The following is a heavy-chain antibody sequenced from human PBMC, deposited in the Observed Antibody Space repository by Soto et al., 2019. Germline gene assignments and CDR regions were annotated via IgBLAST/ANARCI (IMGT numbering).Heavy chain of an antibody. CDR1: GYTFTGHY. J-gene: IGHJ4*02. CDR3: ARDLKLIPVGYGDNRLLGAIDY. CDR2: INPNSGGT. V-gene: IGHV1-2*02. D-gene: IGHD4-17*01. Sequence: ASVKVSCKASGYTFTGHYMHWVRQAPGQGLEWMGWINPNSGGTNYAQKFQGRVTMTRDTSISTAYMELSRLRSDDTAVYYCARDLKLIPVGYGDNRLLGAIDYWGQGTLVTVSS.